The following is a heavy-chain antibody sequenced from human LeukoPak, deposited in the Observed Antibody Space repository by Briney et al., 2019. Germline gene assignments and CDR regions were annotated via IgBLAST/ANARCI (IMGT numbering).Heavy chain of an antibody. Sequence: PSQTLSLTCTVSGCSISSSSYYWGWIRQPPGKGLEWIGSIYYSGSTYYNPSLKSRVTISVDTSKNQFSLKLSSVTAADTAVYYCARDQIMVRGVPFDYGGQGTLVTVSS. CDR3: ARDQIMVRGVPFDY. CDR2: IYYSGST. J-gene: IGHJ4*02. CDR1: GCSISSSSYY. V-gene: IGHV4-39*07. D-gene: IGHD3-10*01.